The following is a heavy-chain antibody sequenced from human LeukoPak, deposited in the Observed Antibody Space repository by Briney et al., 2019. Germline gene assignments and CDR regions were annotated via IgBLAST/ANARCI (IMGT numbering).Heavy chain of an antibody. V-gene: IGHV1-2*02. CDR1: GYTFTCYY. CDR2: INPNSGGT. CDR3: AYDFWSGPGGLFDY. J-gene: IGHJ4*02. D-gene: IGHD3-3*01. Sequence: ASVKVSCKASGYTFTCYYMHWVRQAPGQGLEWMGWINPNSGGTNYAQKFQGRVTMTRDTSISTAYMELSRLRSDDTAVYYCAYDFWSGPGGLFDYWGQGTLVTVSS.